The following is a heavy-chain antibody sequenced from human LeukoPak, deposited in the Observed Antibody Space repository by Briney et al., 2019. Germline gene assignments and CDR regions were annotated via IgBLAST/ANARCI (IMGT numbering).Heavy chain of an antibody. CDR2: IIPIFGTA. V-gene: IGHV1-69*01. J-gene: IGHJ5*02. D-gene: IGHD3-10*01. CDR3: ARVAGELIGANWFDP. CDR1: GGTFSSYA. Sequence: SVKVSCKASGGTFSSYAISWVRQAPGQGLEWMGGIIPIFGTANYAQKFQGRVTITADGSTSTAYMELSSLGSEDTAVYYCARVAGELIGANWFDPWGQGTLVTVSS.